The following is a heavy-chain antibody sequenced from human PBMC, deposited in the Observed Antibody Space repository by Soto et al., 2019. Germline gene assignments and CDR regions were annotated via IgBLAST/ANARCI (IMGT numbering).Heavy chain of an antibody. D-gene: IGHD3-22*01. CDR3: AREKYDSSGRNWFDP. V-gene: IGHV4-30-4*01. CDR1: GCSISSGDSY. J-gene: IGHJ5*02. Sequence: SETLSLTCTVSGCSISSGDSYWSWIRQPPGKGPEWIGDIYYSGSTYHNTSLKKRVNISVETSKNQYSLKMSSMTAADTAVYYCAREKYDSSGRNWFDPWGQGTLVTVSS. CDR2: IYYSGST.